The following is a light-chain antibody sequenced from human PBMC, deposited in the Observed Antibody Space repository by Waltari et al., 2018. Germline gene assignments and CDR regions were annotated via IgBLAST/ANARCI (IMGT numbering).Light chain of an antibody. CDR3: QHYVRLPVT. CDR1: QIVSRA. J-gene: IGKJ1*01. CDR2: AAS. Sequence: EIVLTQSPGTLSLSQGERATLSCRASQIVSRALAWYQQKPGQAPRLLIYAASSRATCIPDRFSGSGSGTDFSLTISRLEPEDFAVYYCQHYVRLPVTFGQGTKVEIK. V-gene: IGKV3-20*01.